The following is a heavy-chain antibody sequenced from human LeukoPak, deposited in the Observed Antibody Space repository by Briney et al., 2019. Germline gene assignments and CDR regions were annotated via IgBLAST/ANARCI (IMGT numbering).Heavy chain of an antibody. CDR3: ARDKGLGRWERRIHGYYYYGMDV. D-gene: IGHD1-26*01. CDR2: ISAYNGNT. CDR1: GDTFTSYG. J-gene: IGHJ6*02. V-gene: IGHV1-18*01. Sequence: GASVKVSCKASGDTFTSYGISWVRQAPGQGLERMGWISAYNGNTNYAQKLQGRVTMTTDTSTSTAYMELRSLRSDDTAVYYCARDKGLGRWERRIHGYYYYGMDVWGQGTTVTVSS.